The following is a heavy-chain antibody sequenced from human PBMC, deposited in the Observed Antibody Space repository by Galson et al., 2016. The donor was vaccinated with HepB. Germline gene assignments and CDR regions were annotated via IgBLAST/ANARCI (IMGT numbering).Heavy chain of an antibody. D-gene: IGHD3-10*01. CDR2: ISSSSRTI. J-gene: IGHJ6*03. CDR3: ARDPTPRQYVSANYYYYMDV. V-gene: IGHV3-48*04. CDR1: GFTFSSYN. Sequence: SLRLSCAASGFTFSSYNMEWVRRAPGKGLEWVAYISSSSRTIYYADSVKGRFTISRDNAKNSLYLQMNSLSAEDTPVYYCARDPTPRQYVSANYYYYMDVWGKGTTVTVSS.